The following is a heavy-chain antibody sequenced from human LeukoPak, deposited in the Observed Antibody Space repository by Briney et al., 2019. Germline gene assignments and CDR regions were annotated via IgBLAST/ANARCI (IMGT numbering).Heavy chain of an antibody. CDR3: ASGYSGYDYWTDVDNWSDP. J-gene: IGHJ5*02. V-gene: IGHV1-2*02. CDR2: INPNSGGT. CDR1: GYTFTGYY. D-gene: IGHD5-12*01. Sequence: ASVKVSCKASGYTFTGYYMHWVRQAPGQGLEWMGWINPNSGGTNYAQKFQGRVTMTRDTSISTAYMELSRLRSDDTAVYYCASGYSGYDYWTDVDNWSDPWGQGTLVTVSS.